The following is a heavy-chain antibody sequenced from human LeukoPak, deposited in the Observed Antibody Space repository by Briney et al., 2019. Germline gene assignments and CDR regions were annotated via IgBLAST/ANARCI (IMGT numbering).Heavy chain of an antibody. CDR1: GFTFSSYA. CDR2: ISYDGSNK. V-gene: IGHV3-30-3*01. D-gene: IGHD2-21*02. Sequence: GGSLRLSCAASGFTFSSYAMHWVRHAPGKGLEEVAVISYDGSNKYYADSVKGRFTISRDNSKNTLYLQMDSLRAEDTAVYYCAKDEAGFVVVTAIQTTYFDYWGQGTLVTVSS. CDR3: AKDEAGFVVVTAIQTTYFDY. J-gene: IGHJ4*02.